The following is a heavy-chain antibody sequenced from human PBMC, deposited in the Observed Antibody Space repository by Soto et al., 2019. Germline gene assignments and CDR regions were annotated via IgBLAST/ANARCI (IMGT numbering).Heavy chain of an antibody. Sequence: SETLSLTCTVSGGSISSYYWSWIRQPPGKGLEWIGYIYYSGSTNYNPSLKSRVTISVDTSKNQFSLKLNSMTAADTAVYYCARHTYGSGSTYFDDWGQGTLVTVSS. V-gene: IGHV4-59*08. CDR3: ARHTYGSGSTYFDD. CDR1: GGSISSYY. D-gene: IGHD3-10*01. CDR2: IYYSGST. J-gene: IGHJ4*02.